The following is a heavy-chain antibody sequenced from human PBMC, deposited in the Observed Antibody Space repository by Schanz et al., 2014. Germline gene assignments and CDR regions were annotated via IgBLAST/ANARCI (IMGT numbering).Heavy chain of an antibody. D-gene: IGHD4-17*01. Sequence: QVQLQESGPGLVKPSETLSLTCTVPSDSISHYYLSWIRQPPGKELEWVAFIYDRGSTSYNPSLNSRVTISLDPAKNNSPRKLTSVTAADTAVYYCARHRVYGAFDLWGQGTLVTVSS. V-gene: IGHV4-59*08. CDR2: IYDRGST. CDR3: ARHRVYGAFDL. CDR1: SDSISHYY. J-gene: IGHJ4*02.